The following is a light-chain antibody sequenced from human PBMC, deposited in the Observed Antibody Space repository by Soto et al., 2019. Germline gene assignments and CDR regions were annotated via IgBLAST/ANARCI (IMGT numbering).Light chain of an antibody. J-gene: IGKJ3*01. Sequence: DIHMTQSPSSLSASVGDRVTITCQASQDIRKYLNWYQQKPGRAPRLLIYGASNLETGLPSRFSGSGYGTDFTFTISSLQPEDIATYYCQHYDNLPPFTFGPGTKVAIK. CDR3: QHYDNLPPFT. CDR2: GAS. CDR1: QDIRKY. V-gene: IGKV1-33*01.